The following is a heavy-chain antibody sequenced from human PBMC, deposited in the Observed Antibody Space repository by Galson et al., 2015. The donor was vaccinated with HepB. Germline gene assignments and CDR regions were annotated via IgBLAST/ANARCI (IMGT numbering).Heavy chain of an antibody. CDR2: IKSKTDGGTT. J-gene: IGHJ4*02. CDR1: GFTFSNAW. Sequence: SLRLSCAASGFTFSNAWMNWVRQAPGKGLEWVGRIKSKTDGGTTDYAAPVKGRFTISRDDSKNTLYLQMNSLKTEDTAVYYCTTRSLWVPHYSKTDYWGQGTLVTVSS. V-gene: IGHV3-15*07. CDR3: TTRSLWVPHYSKTDY. D-gene: IGHD2-15*01.